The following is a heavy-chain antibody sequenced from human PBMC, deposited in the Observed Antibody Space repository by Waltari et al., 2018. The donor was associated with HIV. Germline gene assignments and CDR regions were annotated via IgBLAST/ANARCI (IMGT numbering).Heavy chain of an antibody. CDR3: AREVVRDY. CDR1: GFTFSSYA. J-gene: IGHJ4*02. Sequence: QVQLVESGGGVVQPGRSLRLSCAASGFTFSSYAMHWVSQAPGKWLGWVAVISYEGSNKYYADSVKGRFTISRDNSKNTLYLQMNSLRAEDTAVYYCAREVVRDYWGQGTLVTVSS. CDR2: ISYEGSNK. D-gene: IGHD2-21*01. V-gene: IGHV3-30*04.